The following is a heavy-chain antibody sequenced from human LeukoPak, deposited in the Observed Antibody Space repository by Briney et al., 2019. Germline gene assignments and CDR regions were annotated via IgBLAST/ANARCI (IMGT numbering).Heavy chain of an antibody. CDR1: GGSFSGYY. J-gene: IGHJ4*02. CDR3: ARGLELRYCSSTSCYAIDY. CDR2: INHSGST. V-gene: IGHV4-34*01. Sequence: PSETLSLTCAVYGGSFSGYYWSWIRQPPGKGLEWIGEINHSGSTNYNPSLKSRVTISVDTSKNQFSLKLSSVTAADTAVYYCARGLELRYCSSTSCYAIDYWGQGTLVTVSS. D-gene: IGHD2-2*01.